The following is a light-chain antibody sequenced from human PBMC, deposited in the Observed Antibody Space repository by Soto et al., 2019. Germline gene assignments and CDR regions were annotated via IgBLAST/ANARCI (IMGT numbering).Light chain of an antibody. CDR1: QGIGND. Sequence: AIQMTQSPSSLSASVGDRVTITCRASQGIGNDLAWYQQKPGKAPKLLIYAASTLQSGVPSSFSGNGSGTDFTLTISSLQPGDLASYYCLQDFHFPLSFGGGTQVEIK. CDR2: AAS. V-gene: IGKV1-6*02. J-gene: IGKJ4*01. CDR3: LQDFHFPLS.